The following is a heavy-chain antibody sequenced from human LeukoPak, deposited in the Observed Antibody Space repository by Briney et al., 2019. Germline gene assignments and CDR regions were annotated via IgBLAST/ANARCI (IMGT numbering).Heavy chain of an antibody. CDR1: GFTFSSYA. CDR2: ISYDGSNK. J-gene: IGHJ3*02. V-gene: IGHV3-30-3*01. CDR3: ARVRGSGSYYNGGAFDI. D-gene: IGHD3-10*01. Sequence: PGRSLRLSCAASGFTFSSYAMHWVRQAPGKGLEWVAVISYDGSNKYYADSVKGRFTISRDNSKNTLYLQMNSLRAEDTAVYYCARVRGSGSYYNGGAFDIWGQGTMVTVSS.